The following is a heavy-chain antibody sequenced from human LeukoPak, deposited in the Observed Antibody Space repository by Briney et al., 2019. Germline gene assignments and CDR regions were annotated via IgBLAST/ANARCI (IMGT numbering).Heavy chain of an antibody. CDR3: AREEGSGCYDS. D-gene: IGHD6-19*01. Sequence: ASVKVSCKASGYTFTGYYMRWVRQAPGQGLEWMGWINPNSGGTNYAQKFQGRVTMTRDTSITTAYMELSRLRSDDTAVYYCAREEGSGCYDSWGQGTRLTVSS. CDR1: GYTFTGYY. CDR2: INPNSGGT. J-gene: IGHJ4*02. V-gene: IGHV1-2*02.